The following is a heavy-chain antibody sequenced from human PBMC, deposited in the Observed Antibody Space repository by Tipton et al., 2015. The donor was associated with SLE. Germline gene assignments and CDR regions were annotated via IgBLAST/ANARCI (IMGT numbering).Heavy chain of an antibody. J-gene: IGHJ4*02. CDR1: GGSISSSSYY. CDR2: IYYSWST. D-gene: IGHD1/OR15-1a*01. Sequence: TLSLTCTVSGGSISSSSYYWGGIRQPPGKGLDGIGIIYYSWSTYYTPSLKSRVTISVDTSKNQFSLKLSTVTAADTAVYYCARVATTGDYLDYWGQGTLVTVSS. CDR3: ARVATTGDYLDY. V-gene: IGHV4-39*01.